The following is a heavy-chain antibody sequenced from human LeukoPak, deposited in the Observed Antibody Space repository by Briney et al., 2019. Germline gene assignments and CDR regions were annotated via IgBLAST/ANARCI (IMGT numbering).Heavy chain of an antibody. Sequence: NPSETLSLTCAVYGGSFSGYYWSWIRQSPGKGLEWIGEINHSGSTNYNPSLKSRVTISVDTSKNQFSRKLSSVTAADTAVYYCARRRQYDSSLFWNFDLWGRGTLVTVSS. D-gene: IGHD6-6*01. CDR2: INHSGST. V-gene: IGHV4-34*01. J-gene: IGHJ2*01. CDR1: GGSFSGYY. CDR3: ARRRQYDSSLFWNFDL.